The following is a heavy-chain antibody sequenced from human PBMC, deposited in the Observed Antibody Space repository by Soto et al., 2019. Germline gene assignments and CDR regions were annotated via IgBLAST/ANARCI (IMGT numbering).Heavy chain of an antibody. CDR1: TDSSSFTNSY. D-gene: IGHD3-10*01. V-gene: IGHV4-39*01. J-gene: IGHJ4*02. Sequence: SETLSLTCTVSTDSSSFTNSYWGWIRQPPGKGLQWIGSSSYNGGTFYNPSLKGRVVISFDTSKKQSSLQVTSVTAADTTVYFCARHRIEVVWRGFDFWGQGSPVTVSS. CDR2: SSYNGGT. CDR3: ARHRIEVVWRGFDF.